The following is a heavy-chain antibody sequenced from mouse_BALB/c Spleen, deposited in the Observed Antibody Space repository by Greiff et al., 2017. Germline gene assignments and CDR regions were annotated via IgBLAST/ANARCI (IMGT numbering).Heavy chain of an antibody. V-gene: IGHV5-12-2*01. J-gene: IGHJ1*01. CDR3: AREVYYYGSSYWYFDV. D-gene: IGHD1-1*01. CDR2: ISNGGGST. Sequence: DVKLVESGGGLVQPGGSLKLSCAASGFTFSSYTMSWVRQTPEKRLEWVAYISNGGGSTYYPDTVKGRFTISRDNAKNTLYLQMSSLKSEDTAMYYCAREVYYYGSSYWYFDVWGAGTTVTVSS. CDR1: GFTFSSYT.